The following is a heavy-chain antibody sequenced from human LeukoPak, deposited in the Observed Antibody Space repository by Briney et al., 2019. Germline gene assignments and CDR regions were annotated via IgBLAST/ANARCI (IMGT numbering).Heavy chain of an antibody. CDR1: GGTFSSHA. CDR2: IIPIFGTA. Sequence: SVKVSCKASGGTFSSHAISWVRQAPGQGLEWMGGIIPIFGTANYAQKFQGRVTITADESTSTAYMELSSLRPEDTAVYYCARALGYCSGGSCYHHNWFDPWGQGTLVTVSS. CDR3: ARALGYCSGGSCYHHNWFDP. V-gene: IGHV1-69*13. D-gene: IGHD2-15*01. J-gene: IGHJ5*02.